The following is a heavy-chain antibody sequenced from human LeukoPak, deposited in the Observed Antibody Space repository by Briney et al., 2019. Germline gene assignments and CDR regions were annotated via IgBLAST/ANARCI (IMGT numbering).Heavy chain of an antibody. Sequence: GGSLRLSCAASGFTFSSYWMSWVRQAPGKGLEWVANIKQDGSEKYYVDSVKGRFTISRNNAKNSLYLQMNSLRAEDTVVYYCRVVVVPAASDYYYGMDVWGKGTTVTVSS. CDR1: GFTFSSYW. J-gene: IGHJ6*04. D-gene: IGHD2-2*01. V-gene: IGHV3-7*03. CDR3: RVVVVPAASDYYYGMDV. CDR2: IKQDGSEK.